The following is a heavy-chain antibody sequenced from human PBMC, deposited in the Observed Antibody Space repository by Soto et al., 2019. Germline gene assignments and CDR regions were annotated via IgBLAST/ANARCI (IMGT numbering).Heavy chain of an antibody. J-gene: IGHJ5*02. V-gene: IGHV4-59*01. CDR2: IYYTGST. Sequence: PSETLSLTCTVSGDSITNYYWSWIRQPPGKGLEWVGNIYYTGSTNYNPSLKSRVTISIDTSKNQFSLRLSSVTAADTDGYYCARDSRVPTWGQGTLVTVSS. CDR1: GDSITNYY. CDR3: ARDSRVPT.